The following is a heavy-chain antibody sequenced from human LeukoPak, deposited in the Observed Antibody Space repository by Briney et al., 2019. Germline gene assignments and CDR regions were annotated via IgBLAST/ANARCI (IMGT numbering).Heavy chain of an antibody. CDR3: ARDGGVYCSSTSCSAGGWFDP. Sequence: ASVKVSCKASGYTFTSYYMHWVRQAPGQGLEWMGIINPSGGSTSYAQKFQGRVTMTRDTSTSTVYMELSSLRSEDTAVYYCARDGGVYCSSTSCSAGGWFDPWGQGTLVTVSS. CDR1: GYTFTSYY. D-gene: IGHD2-2*01. V-gene: IGHV1-46*01. J-gene: IGHJ5*02. CDR2: INPSGGST.